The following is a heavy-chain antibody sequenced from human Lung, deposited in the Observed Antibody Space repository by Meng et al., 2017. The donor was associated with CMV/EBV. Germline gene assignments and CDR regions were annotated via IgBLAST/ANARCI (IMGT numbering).Heavy chain of an antibody. CDR3: ARGLTTVTTHWFDP. V-gene: IGHV3-7*01. Sequence: GESLKISCAASGFTFSSYWMSWVRQAPGKGLEWVANIKQDGSEKYYVDSVKGRFTISRDNAKNSPYLQMNSLRAEDTAVYYCARGLTTVTTHWFDPWGQGTLVTFSS. D-gene: IGHD4-17*01. CDR2: IKQDGSEK. CDR1: GFTFSSYW. J-gene: IGHJ5*02.